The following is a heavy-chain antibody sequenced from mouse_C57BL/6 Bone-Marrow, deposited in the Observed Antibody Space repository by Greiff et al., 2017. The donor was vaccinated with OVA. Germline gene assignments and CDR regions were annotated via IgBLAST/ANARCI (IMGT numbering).Heavy chain of an antibody. J-gene: IGHJ2*01. D-gene: IGHD2-14*01. CDR1: GYAFSSSW. Sequence: VQRVESGPELVKPGASVKISCKASGYAFSSSWMNWVKQRPGKGLEWIGRIYPGDGDTNYNGKFKGKATPTADKSSSTAYMQLSSLTSEDSAVYFCARGRYLFDYWGQGTTLTVSS. CDR3: ARGRYLFDY. CDR2: IYPGDGDT. V-gene: IGHV1-82*01.